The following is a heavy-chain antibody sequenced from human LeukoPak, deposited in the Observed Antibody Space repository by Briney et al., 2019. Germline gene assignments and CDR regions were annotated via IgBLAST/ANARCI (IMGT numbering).Heavy chain of an antibody. CDR3: ARDQSLHYYGMDV. V-gene: IGHV4-34*01. CDR1: GGSFSGYD. CDR2: INHSGST. D-gene: IGHD3-16*01. J-gene: IGHJ6*02. Sequence: SETLSLTCAVYGGSFSGYDWSWVRQPPGKGLEWIGEINHSGSTNYNPSLKSRVTISADTSKNQFSLMLTSVTAADTAVYYCARDQSLHYYGMDVWGQGTTVTVSS.